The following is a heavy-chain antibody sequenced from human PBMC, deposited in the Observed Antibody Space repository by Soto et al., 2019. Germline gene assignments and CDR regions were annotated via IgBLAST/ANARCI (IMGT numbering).Heavy chain of an antibody. Sequence: PGGSLRLSWAASGFTFDDYAMHWVRQAQGKGLEWVSGISWNSGSIGYADSVKGRFTISRDNAKNSLYLQMNSLRAEDTALYYCAKGGPYSSGWSNFDYWGQGTLVTVSS. V-gene: IGHV3-9*01. D-gene: IGHD6-19*01. J-gene: IGHJ4*02. CDR3: AKGGPYSSGWSNFDY. CDR1: GFTFDDYA. CDR2: ISWNSGSI.